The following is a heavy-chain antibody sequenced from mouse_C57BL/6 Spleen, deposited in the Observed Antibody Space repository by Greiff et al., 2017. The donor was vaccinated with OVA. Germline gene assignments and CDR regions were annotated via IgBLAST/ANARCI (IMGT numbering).Heavy chain of an antibody. V-gene: IGHV1-4*01. CDR2: INPSSGYT. J-gene: IGHJ3*01. CDR3: ATCTQTAPSSY. CDR1: GYTFTSYA. Sequence: QVQLQQSGAELARPGASVKMSCKASGYTFTSYAMHWVKQRPGQGLEWIGYINPSSGYTKYNQKFKDKATLTADKTSSTAYMQLSSLISEDSAVYYCATCTQTAPSSYWGQGTLVTVSA. D-gene: IGHD3-2*01.